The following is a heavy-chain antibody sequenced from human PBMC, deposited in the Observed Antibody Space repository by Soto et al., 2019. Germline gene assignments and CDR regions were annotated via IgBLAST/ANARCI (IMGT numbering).Heavy chain of an antibody. CDR3: ATQTGLYYYGLDV. V-gene: IGHV4-59*01. CDR2: IFYSGST. Sequence: QVQLEESGPGLVNPSETLSLTCTVSGGSINAFFWSWVRQPPGKGLESIGYIFYSGSTNYNPSLRSRVTISLDTSKTQFSLNLTSVTAADTAVYYCATQTGLYYYGLDVWGQGTIVAVSS. CDR1: GGSINAFF. J-gene: IGHJ6*02.